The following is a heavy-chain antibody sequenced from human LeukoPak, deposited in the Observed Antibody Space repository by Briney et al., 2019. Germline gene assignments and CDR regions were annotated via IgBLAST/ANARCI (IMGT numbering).Heavy chain of an antibody. CDR1: GYSISSGYY. D-gene: IGHD6-19*01. CDR3: ARVGGSGRYWTTSEYFQH. CDR2: IYHSGST. Sequence: PSETLSLTCAVSGYSISSGYYWGWIRQPPGKGLEWIGSIYHSGSTYYNPSLKSRVTISVDTSKNQFSLKLSSVTAADTAVYYCARVGGSGRYWTTSEYFQHWGQGTLVTVSS. J-gene: IGHJ1*01. V-gene: IGHV4-38-2*01.